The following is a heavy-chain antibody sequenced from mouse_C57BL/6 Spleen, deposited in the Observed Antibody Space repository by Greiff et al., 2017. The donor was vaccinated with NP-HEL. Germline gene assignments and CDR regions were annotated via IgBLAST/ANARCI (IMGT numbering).Heavy chain of an antibody. Sequence: EVMLVESGPELVKPGASVKISCKASGYSFTGYYMNWVKQSPEKSLEWIGEINPSTGGTTYNQKFKAKATLTVDKSSSTAYMQLKSLTAEDSAVYYCARGDSSGYCLAYRGQGTLVTVSA. V-gene: IGHV1-42*01. CDR1: GYSFTGYY. J-gene: IGHJ3*01. CDR2: INPSTGGT. D-gene: IGHD3-2*02. CDR3: ARGDSSGYCLAY.